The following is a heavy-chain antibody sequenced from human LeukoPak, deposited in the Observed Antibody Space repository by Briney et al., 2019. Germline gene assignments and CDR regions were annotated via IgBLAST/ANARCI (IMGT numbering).Heavy chain of an antibody. CDR3: ASHPTGKYCSGGSCYWYNWFDP. CDR2: INSYGSST. Sequence: GGSLRLSCAASGFTFSSYWMHWVRQAPGKGLVWVSRINSYGSSTSYADSVKGRFTISRDNAKNTLYLQMNSLRAEDTAVYYCASHPTGKYCSGGSCYWYNWFDPWGQGTLVTVSS. J-gene: IGHJ5*02. V-gene: IGHV3-74*01. CDR1: GFTFSSYW. D-gene: IGHD2-15*01.